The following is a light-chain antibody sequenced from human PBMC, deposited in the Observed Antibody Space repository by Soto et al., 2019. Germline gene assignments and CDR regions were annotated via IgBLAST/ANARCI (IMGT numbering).Light chain of an antibody. J-gene: IGLJ1*01. Sequence: QSALTQPRSVSGSPGQSVTISCTGTSSDVGGYNYVSWYQQHPGKAPKLISYDVTKRPSGGPDRLSGSKSGITAFLTISGLLSEGEADYYCCSYVGSITIVFVNGTKLTVL. CDR3: CSYVGSITIV. V-gene: IGLV2-11*01. CDR1: SSDVGGYNY. CDR2: DVT.